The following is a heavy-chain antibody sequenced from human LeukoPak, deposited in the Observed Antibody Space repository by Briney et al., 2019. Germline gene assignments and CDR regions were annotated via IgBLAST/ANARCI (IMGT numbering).Heavy chain of an antibody. J-gene: IGHJ3*02. CDR1: GGSISRDY. CDR2: IYYSGST. CDR3: ARGHLYSSSFDI. D-gene: IGHD6-13*01. V-gene: IGHV4-59*01. Sequence: PSETLSLTCSVSGGSISRDYWSWIRQPPGKGLEWIGFIYYSGSTNYNPSLKSRVTISVDTSKNQFSLKLSSVTAADTAVYYCARGHLYSSSFDIWGQGTMVTVSS.